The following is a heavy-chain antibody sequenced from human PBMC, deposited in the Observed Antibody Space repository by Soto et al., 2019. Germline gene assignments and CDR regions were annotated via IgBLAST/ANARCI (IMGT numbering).Heavy chain of an antibody. CDR2: ISGSGGST. V-gene: IGHV3-23*01. J-gene: IGHJ2*01. D-gene: IGHD4-17*01. CDR3: SKRTVGWYFDL. Sequence: EVQLLESGGGLVQPGGSLRLSCAASGFTFSSYAMNWVRQAPGKGLEWVSVISGSGGSTYYADAVKGRFSISSDSSNNPQYLHMNSMRAEDTAVHYCSKRTVGWYFDLCCRGTLGTVAS. CDR1: GFTFSSYA.